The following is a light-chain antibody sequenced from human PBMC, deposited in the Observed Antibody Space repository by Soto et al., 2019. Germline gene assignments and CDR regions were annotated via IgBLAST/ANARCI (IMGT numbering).Light chain of an antibody. V-gene: IGLV1-44*01. CDR3: AAWDDSLNGPV. CDR2: SNN. Sequence: QSVLTQPPSASGTPGQRVTISCSGSSSNIGGHTVNWYQQLPGTAPKLLIYSNNQRPSGVPDRFSGSKSGTSASLAIRGLQSEDEVDHYCAAWDDSLNGPVFGGGTKPHRP. J-gene: IGLJ2*01. CDR1: SSNIGGHT.